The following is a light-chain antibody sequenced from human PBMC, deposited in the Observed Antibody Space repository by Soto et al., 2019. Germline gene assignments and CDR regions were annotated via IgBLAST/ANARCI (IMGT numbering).Light chain of an antibody. CDR2: GVS. V-gene: IGKV3-15*01. CDR3: QQYNDCPFT. J-gene: IGKJ3*01. CDR1: QSVSVN. Sequence: EIVMTQSPGPLSVSPGERATLSCRASQSVSVNLAWYQQKPGQAPRLLIYGVSTRATGIPARFSGSESGTEFTLTNSSLQSEDFAVYYCQQYNDCPFTFGPGTKVDIK.